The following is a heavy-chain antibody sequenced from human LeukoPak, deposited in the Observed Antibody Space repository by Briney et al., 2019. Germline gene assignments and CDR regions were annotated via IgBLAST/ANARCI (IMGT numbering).Heavy chain of an antibody. J-gene: IGHJ3*02. Sequence: SETLSLTCTVSGGSISSYYWSWIRQPPGKGLEWIGYIYYSGSTNYNPSLKSRVTISVDTSKNQFSLKLSSVTAADTAVYYCARQETRIGSNAFDIWGQGTMVTVSS. D-gene: IGHD2/OR15-2a*01. CDR1: GGSISSYY. CDR3: ARQETRIGSNAFDI. V-gene: IGHV4-59*08. CDR2: IYYSGST.